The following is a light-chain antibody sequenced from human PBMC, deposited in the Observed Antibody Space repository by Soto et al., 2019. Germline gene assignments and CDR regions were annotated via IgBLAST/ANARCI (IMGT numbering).Light chain of an antibody. V-gene: IGKV3-15*01. CDR1: QSVSSSY. J-gene: IGKJ5*01. Sequence: EIVLTQSPDTLSLSPGERATLSCRASQSVSSSYLAWYQQKPGQAPRLLIYGASTRATGFPARFSGSGSGTDFTLTISSLQSEDFAVYYCQQYNNWPWTFGQGTRLEIK. CDR2: GAS. CDR3: QQYNNWPWT.